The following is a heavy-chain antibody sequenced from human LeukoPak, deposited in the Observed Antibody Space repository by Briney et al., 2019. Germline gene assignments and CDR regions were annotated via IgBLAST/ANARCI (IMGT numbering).Heavy chain of an antibody. Sequence: ASVKVSCKASGYTFTGYYMHWVRQAPGQGLKWMGWINPNSGGTNYAQKFQGRVTMTRDTSISTAYMELSRLRSDDTAVYYCARSYSSSWYYYYYYYMDVWGKGTTVTVSS. J-gene: IGHJ6*03. V-gene: IGHV1-2*02. CDR2: INPNSGGT. D-gene: IGHD6-13*01. CDR3: ARSYSSSWYYYYYYYMDV. CDR1: GYTFTGYY.